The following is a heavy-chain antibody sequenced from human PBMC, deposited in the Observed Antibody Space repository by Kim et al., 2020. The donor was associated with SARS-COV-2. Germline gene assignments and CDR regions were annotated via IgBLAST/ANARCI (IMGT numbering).Heavy chain of an antibody. CDR1: GYTLTTYA. V-gene: IGHV7-4-1*02. D-gene: IGHD5-12*01. Sequence: ASVKVSCKASGYTLTTYAMNWVRQAPGQGLEWMGWLNTNTGNPRYAQDFTGRFVFSLDTSVSTAYLQISSLKAEDTAVYYCARDNSRRDGYHMSLYFDYWGQGALVTVSS. J-gene: IGHJ4*02. CDR3: ARDNSRRDGYHMSLYFDY. CDR2: LNTNTGNP.